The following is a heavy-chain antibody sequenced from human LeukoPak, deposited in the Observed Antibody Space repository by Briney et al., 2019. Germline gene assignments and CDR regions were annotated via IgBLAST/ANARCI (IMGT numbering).Heavy chain of an antibody. CDR1: GGSFSGYY. CDR2: INHSGST. Sequence: PSETLSLTCAVYGGSFSGYYWSWIRQPPGKGLEWIGEINHSGSTNYNPSLKSRVTISVDTSKNQFSLKLSSVTAADTAVHYCARGRYLPLYFDYWGQGTLVTVSS. D-gene: IGHD3-16*02. CDR3: ARGRYLPLYFDY. V-gene: IGHV4-34*01. J-gene: IGHJ4*02.